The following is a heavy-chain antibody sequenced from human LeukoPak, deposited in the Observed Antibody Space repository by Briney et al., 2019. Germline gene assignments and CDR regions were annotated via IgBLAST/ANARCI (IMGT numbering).Heavy chain of an antibody. Sequence: SETLSLTCGVPGGSFSNYYWTWIRQSPEKGLEWIGEINESGSINYAPTLKSRVTMLVDTSKKHFSLNLTSVTAADTAVYYCARGQYCSSTACYSARRYFDYWGQGTLVAVST. CDR1: GGSFSNYY. CDR2: INESGSI. D-gene: IGHD2-2*01. CDR3: ARGQYCSSTACYSARRYFDY. V-gene: IGHV4-34*01. J-gene: IGHJ4*02.